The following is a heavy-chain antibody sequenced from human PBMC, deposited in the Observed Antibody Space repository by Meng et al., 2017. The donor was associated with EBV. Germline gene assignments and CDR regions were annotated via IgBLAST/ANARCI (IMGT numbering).Heavy chain of an antibody. J-gene: IGHJ5*02. CDR2: INAGNGNT. V-gene: IGHV1-3*01. CDR1: GYTFTSYA. D-gene: IGHD2-15*01. Sequence: QGQLGQSGAEVKKPGASVKVPCKASGYTFTSYAMHWVRQAPGQRLEWMGWINAGNGNTKYSQKFRGRVTITRDTSASTAYMELSSLRSEDTAVYYCARRGGVADWFDPWGQGTLVTVSS. CDR3: ARRGGVADWFDP.